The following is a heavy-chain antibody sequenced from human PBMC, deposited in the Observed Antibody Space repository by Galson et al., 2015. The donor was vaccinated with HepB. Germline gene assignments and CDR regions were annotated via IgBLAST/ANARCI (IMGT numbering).Heavy chain of an antibody. Sequence: ETLSLTCTVSGGSISSPSHYWGWIRQPPGKGLEWIGDVFYSGNTYYTPSLNSRATLSVDTSKNEFSLKLTSLTATDTAIYYRASRPRGHQLLPFDYWGQGILVTVSS. V-gene: IGHV4-39*01. J-gene: IGHJ4*02. CDR2: VFYSGNT. CDR3: ASRPRGHQLLPFDY. CDR1: GGSISSPSHY. D-gene: IGHD2-2*01.